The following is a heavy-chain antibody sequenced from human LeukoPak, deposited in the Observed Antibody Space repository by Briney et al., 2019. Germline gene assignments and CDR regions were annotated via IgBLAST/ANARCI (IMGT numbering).Heavy chain of an antibody. J-gene: IGHJ4*02. CDR1: VGSLTSGGYS. V-gene: IGHV4-30-4*07. Sequence: PSQTLSLTCTLSVGSLTSGGYSWSWIRHPPGKGLEWFGYIYSSGSTNSNPSLKSRVTISVDTSKNQFSLKLNSVTAADTAVYYCAGTGSFDYWGQGTLVTVSS. CDR2: IYSSGST. CDR3: AGTGSFDY. D-gene: IGHD1-14*01.